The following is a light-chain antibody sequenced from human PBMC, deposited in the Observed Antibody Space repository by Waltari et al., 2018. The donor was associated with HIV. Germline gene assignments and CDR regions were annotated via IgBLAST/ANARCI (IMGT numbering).Light chain of an antibody. CDR2: KND. V-gene: IGLV1-47*01. CDR3: AAWDDRLSGRV. Sequence: QSVLTQPPLASGTPGQRVTISCSGSSSNIEFNYVYWYQQVPGTAPKLLIYKNDQWPSGVPDRFSASKSGTSASLVISGLRSEDEADYYCAAWDDRLSGRVFGTGTRVTVL. J-gene: IGLJ1*01. CDR1: SSNIEFNY.